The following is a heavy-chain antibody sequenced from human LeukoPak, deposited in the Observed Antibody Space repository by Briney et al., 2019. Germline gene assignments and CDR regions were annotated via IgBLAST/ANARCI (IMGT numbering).Heavy chain of an antibody. CDR1: GFTFSSYV. D-gene: IGHD3/OR15-3a*01. V-gene: IGHV3-33*01. Sequence: PGGSLRLSCAASGFTFSSYVMHWVRQAPGKGLEWVAVIWYDGSNKYYADSVKGRFTISGDNSKNTLYLQMNSLRAEDTAVYYCARGGLGIYGMDVWGQGTTVTVSS. CDR3: ARGGLGIYGMDV. J-gene: IGHJ6*02. CDR2: IWYDGSNK.